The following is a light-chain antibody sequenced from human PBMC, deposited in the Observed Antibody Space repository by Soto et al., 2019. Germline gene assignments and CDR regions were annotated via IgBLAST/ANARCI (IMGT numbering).Light chain of an antibody. CDR2: DNN. V-gene: IGLV1-51*01. Sequence: QSMLTQPPSVSAAPGQKVTISCSGSSSNIGNNYVSWYQQLPGTAPKLLIYDNNKRPSGIPDRFSGSKSGTSATLGITGLQTGDEADYYCGTWDSSLSAAGVFGGGTKLTVL. J-gene: IGLJ2*01. CDR3: GTWDSSLSAAGV. CDR1: SSNIGNNY.